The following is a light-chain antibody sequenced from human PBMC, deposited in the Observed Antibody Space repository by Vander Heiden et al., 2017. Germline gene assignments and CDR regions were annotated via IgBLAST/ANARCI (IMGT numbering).Light chain of an antibody. V-gene: IGKV3-11*01. CDR3: QQPRNWPPLT. J-gene: IGKJ4*01. CDR2: DAS. CDR1: QSVSSY. Sequence: EILLTQSPATLSLSPGERATLSCRASQSVSSYLAWYQQKPGQAPRLLIYDASNRATGIPARFSGSGYGTDFTLTISSREPEDFAVYYCQQPRNWPPLTFGGGTKVEIK.